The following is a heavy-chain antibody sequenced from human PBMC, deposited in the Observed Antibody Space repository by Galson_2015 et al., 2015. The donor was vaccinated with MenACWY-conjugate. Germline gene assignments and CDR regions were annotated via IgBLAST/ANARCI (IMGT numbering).Heavy chain of an antibody. Sequence: SLRLSCATSGFTFSSYTMNWVRQAPGKGLEWVSSISRSSNYIYYADSVKGRFTISRDNAKDSMFLQMNSLRADDTAVYYCARDPLEVVVVTAIDNLWGQGTLVTVSS. J-gene: IGHJ5*02. CDR3: ARDPLEVVVVTAIDNL. CDR2: ISRSSNYI. CDR1: GFTFSSYT. V-gene: IGHV3-21*01. D-gene: IGHD2-21*02.